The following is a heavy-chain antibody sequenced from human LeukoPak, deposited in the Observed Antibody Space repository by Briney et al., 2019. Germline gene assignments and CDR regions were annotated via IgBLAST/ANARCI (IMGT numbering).Heavy chain of an antibody. CDR2: IIPIFTTA. V-gene: IGHV1-69*13. D-gene: IGHD1-26*01. CDR1: GGTISNYV. CDR3: ARDHTSGSYRGSVDY. Sequence: SVKVSCKAAGGTISNYVISWVRQAPGQGLEWMGGIIPIFTTANYAQKFQGRVTITADESTSTAYMELSSLRSEDTAVYYCARDHTSGSYRGSVDYWGQGTLVTVSS. J-gene: IGHJ4*02.